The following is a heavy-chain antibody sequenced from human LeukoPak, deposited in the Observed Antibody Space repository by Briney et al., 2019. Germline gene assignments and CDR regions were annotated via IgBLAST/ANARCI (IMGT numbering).Heavy chain of an antibody. Sequence: PSETLSLTCAVYGGSFSGYYWSWIRQPPGKGLEWIGEINHSGSTNYNPSLKSRVTISVDTSKNQFSLKLSSVTAADTAVYYCARGPTYYYDSSGYSLLFQHWGQGTLVTVSS. CDR2: INHSGST. CDR1: GGSFSGYY. V-gene: IGHV4-34*01. D-gene: IGHD3-22*01. CDR3: ARGPTYYYDSSGYSLLFQH. J-gene: IGHJ1*01.